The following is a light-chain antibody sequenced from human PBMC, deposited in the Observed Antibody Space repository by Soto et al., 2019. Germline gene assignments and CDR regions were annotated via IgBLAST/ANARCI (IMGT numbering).Light chain of an antibody. CDR2: GAT. V-gene: IGKV1-6*01. CDR1: QDIRTE. J-gene: IGKJ1*01. Sequence: ALQMTQSPSSLSASVGDRVTITCRASQDIRTELGWYQQKPGKAPKLLIYGATTLQSGVPSRFSGSGSGTDFTLTISGLQPEYFATYYCLQDYNYPRTFGQGTKVDIK. CDR3: LQDYNYPRT.